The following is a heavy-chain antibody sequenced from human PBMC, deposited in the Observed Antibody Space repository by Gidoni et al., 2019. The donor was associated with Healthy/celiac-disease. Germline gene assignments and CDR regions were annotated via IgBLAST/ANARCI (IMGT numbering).Heavy chain of an antibody. J-gene: IGHJ3*02. Sequence: QVQLVESGGGVVQPGRSLRLSCAASGFTFSSYAMHWFRQAPGKGLEWVAVISYDGSNKYYADSVKGRFTISRDNSKNTLYLQMNSLRAEDTAVYYCAREGSPTGAFDIWGQGTMVTVSS. CDR1: GFTFSSYA. V-gene: IGHV3-30*04. CDR3: AREGSPTGAFDI. CDR2: ISYDGSNK.